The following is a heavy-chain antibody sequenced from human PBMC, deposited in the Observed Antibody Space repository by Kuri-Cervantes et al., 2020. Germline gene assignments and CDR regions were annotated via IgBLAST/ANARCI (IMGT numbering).Heavy chain of an antibody. D-gene: IGHD6-6*01. J-gene: IGHJ5*02. V-gene: IGHV4-34*01. CDR2: INHGGST. Sequence: SETLSLTCAVHGGSLTEYYWNWIRQAPGKGLEWIGDINHGGSTNYNPSLKSRVTMSVDTSKNHLSLELTSVTAADTAVYFCARYLGAGRRNWFDAWGQGTLVTVSS. CDR1: GGSLTEYY. CDR3: ARYLGAGRRNWFDA.